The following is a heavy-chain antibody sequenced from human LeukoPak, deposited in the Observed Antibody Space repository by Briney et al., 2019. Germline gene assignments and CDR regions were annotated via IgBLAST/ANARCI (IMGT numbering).Heavy chain of an antibody. CDR3: AKLGFDSSGSHSLVDY. D-gene: IGHD3-22*01. V-gene: IGHV3-30*18. CDR1: GLTFSSYG. Sequence: GGSLRLSCAASGLTFSSYGMHWVRQAPGKGLEWVGFVSCDGSKKFYADFVKGRFSISRDNSKNTLYVQMNSLGAEDTALYYCAKLGFDSSGSHSLVDYWGQGTPVTVSS. J-gene: IGHJ4*02. CDR2: VSCDGSKK.